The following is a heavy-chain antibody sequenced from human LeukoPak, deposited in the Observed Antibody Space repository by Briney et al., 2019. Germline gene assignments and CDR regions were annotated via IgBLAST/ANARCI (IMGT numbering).Heavy chain of an antibody. J-gene: IGHJ4*02. Sequence: PGGSLRLSCAASGFTFSSYSMNWVRQAPGKGLEWVSYISSSSSTIYYADSVKGRFTISRDNAKNSLYLQMNSLRAEDTAVYYCARVRTVADPQIGLVYWGQGTLVTVSS. CDR3: ARVRTVADPQIGLVY. D-gene: IGHD4-23*01. CDR2: ISSSSSTI. V-gene: IGHV3-48*01. CDR1: GFTFSSYS.